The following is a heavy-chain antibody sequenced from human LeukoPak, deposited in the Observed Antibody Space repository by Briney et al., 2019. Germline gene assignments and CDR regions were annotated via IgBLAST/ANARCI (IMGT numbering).Heavy chain of an antibody. V-gene: IGHV4-4*07. CDR2: VYSSGST. Sequence: SSETLSLTCTVSGDSINNFYWSWIRQPAGKGLEWIGRVYSSGSTDYNPSLKSRVSMSVDMSRNQFSLRLSSMTAADTALYYCARGYKPASGKDGAFDIWGQGTMVTVSS. J-gene: IGHJ3*02. CDR1: GDSINNFY. CDR3: ARGYKPASGKDGAFDI. D-gene: IGHD6-13*01.